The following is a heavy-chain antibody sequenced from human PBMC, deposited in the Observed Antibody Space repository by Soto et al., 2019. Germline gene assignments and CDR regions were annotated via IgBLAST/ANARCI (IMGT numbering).Heavy chain of an antibody. V-gene: IGHV3-21*04. CDR1: GFTFSSYS. CDR2: ISSSSSYI. CDR3: AKGGEYCSGGSCYSRFYYYYMDV. Sequence: PGGSLRLSCAASGFTFSSYSMNWVRQAPGKGLEWVSSISSSSSYIYYADSVKGRFTISRDNAKNSLYLQMNSLRAEDTAVYYCAKGGEYCSGGSCYSRFYYYYMDVWGKGTTVTVSS. J-gene: IGHJ6*03. D-gene: IGHD2-15*01.